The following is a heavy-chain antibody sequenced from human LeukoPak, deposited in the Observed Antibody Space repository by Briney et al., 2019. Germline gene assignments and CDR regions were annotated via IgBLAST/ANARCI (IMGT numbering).Heavy chain of an antibody. D-gene: IGHD3-10*01. J-gene: IGHJ4*02. CDR2: IRSKAYGGTT. CDR3: TRRGRFGEFRYYFDY. CDR1: GFTFSSYA. Sequence: PGGSLRLSCAASGFTFSSYAMSWVRQAPGKGLEWVGFIRSKAYGGTTEYAASVKGRFTISRDDSKSIAYLQMNSLKTEDTAVYYCTRRGRFGEFRYYFDYWGQGTLVTVSS. V-gene: IGHV3-49*04.